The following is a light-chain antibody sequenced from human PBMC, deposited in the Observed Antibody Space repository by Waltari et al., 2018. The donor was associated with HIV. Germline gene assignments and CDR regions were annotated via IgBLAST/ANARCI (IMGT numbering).Light chain of an antibody. CDR3: QQYYTTPVT. J-gene: IGKJ4*01. Sequence: DIVVTQSPASLAVSLGGRATINCKSSYSLFYSSNNKDYLAWYQQKPGQPPKLLIYWASTRESGVPDRFSGSGSGTDFTLTISSLQAEDVAVYYCQQYYTTPVTFGGGTTVEIK. V-gene: IGKV4-1*01. CDR2: WAS. CDR1: YSLFYSSNNKDY.